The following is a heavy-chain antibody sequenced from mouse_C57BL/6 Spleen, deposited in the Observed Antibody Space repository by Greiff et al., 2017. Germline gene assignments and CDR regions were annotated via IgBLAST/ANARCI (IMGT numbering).Heavy chain of an antibody. D-gene: IGHD2-3*01. V-gene: IGHV8-8*01. CDR1: GFSLSTFGMG. CDR3: ARMDPLYDGYCGGFFAY. Sequence: QVTLKVSGPGILQPSQTLSLTCSFSGFSLSTFGMGVGWIRQPSGKGLEWLAHIWWDDDKYYNPALKSRLTISKDTSKNQVFLKIANVDTADTATYYCARMDPLYDGYCGGFFAYWGQGTLVTVSA. J-gene: IGHJ3*01. CDR2: IWWDDDK.